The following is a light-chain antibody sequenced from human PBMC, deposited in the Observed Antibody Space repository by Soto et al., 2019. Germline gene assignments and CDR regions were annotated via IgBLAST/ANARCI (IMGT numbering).Light chain of an antibody. J-gene: IGKJ4*01. Sequence: EVVMTQSPATLSLSPGERATVYCRASQSVMSNLAWYQQKPGQPPRLLIYSASTRATGIPGRFSGSGSGTEFTLTISSLQSEDFAVYYCQQRSNWTLTFGGGTKVEIK. V-gene: IGKV3-15*01. CDR1: QSVMSN. CDR3: QQRSNWTLT. CDR2: SAS.